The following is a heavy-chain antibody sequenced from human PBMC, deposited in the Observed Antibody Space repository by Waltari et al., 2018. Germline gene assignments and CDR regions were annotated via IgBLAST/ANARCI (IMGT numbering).Heavy chain of an antibody. CDR1: GFTFSSSW. CDR3: VRYVVVTAGDY. J-gene: IGHJ4*02. V-gene: IGHV3-74*03. D-gene: IGHD2-21*02. Sequence: EVQLVESGGGLVQPGGSLRLSCEASGFTFSSSWMQWVRKVPGKGVVWVGRITGDGSGTTYAASVKGRFTISRDNAKNTLFLQMNSLRDEDTAVYYCVRYVVVTAGDYWGQGTLVAVSS. CDR2: ITGDGSGT.